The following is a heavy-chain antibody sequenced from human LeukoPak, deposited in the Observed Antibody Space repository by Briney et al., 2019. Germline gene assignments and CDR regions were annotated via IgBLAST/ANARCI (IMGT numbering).Heavy chain of an antibody. D-gene: IGHD3-3*01. V-gene: IGHV3-15*01. J-gene: IGHJ4*02. CDR2: IKANIDGGST. CDR1: GFTFTTAW. CDR3: TADFSHFDFSSGYYSY. Sequence: PGGSLRLSCAASGFTFTTAWMVWVRQAPGKGLEWVGRIKANIDGGSTDLAAPMKGRFTISRDDSTNTVYLQMNSLKTEDTAVYYCTADFSHFDFSSGYYSYWGQGSLVTVSS.